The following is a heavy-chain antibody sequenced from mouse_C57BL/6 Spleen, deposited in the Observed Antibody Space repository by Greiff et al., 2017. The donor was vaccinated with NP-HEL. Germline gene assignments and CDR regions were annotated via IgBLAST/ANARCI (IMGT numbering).Heavy chain of an antibody. J-gene: IGHJ2*01. CDR1: GFTFSSYA. V-gene: IGHV5-4*01. D-gene: IGHD4-1*02. CDR2: ISDGGSYT. CDR3: ARDPTGTLYFDY. Sequence: EVQGVESGGGLVKPGGSLKLSCAASGFTFSSYAMSWVRQTPEKRLEWVATISDGGSYTYYPDNVKGRFTISRDNAKNNLYLQMSHLKSEDTAMYYCARDPTGTLYFDYWGQGTTLTVSS.